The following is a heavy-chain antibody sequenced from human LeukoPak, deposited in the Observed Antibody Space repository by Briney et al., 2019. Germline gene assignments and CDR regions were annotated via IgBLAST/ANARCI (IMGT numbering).Heavy chain of an antibody. CDR2: IYTSGST. CDR1: GGSISSYY. CDR3: ARQRFGLWFGELFPGWFDP. J-gene: IGHJ5*02. Sequence: SETLSLTCTVSGGSISSYYWSWIRQPPGKGLEWIGYIYTSGSTNYNPSLKSRVTISVDTSKNQFSLKLSSVAAADTAVYYCARQRFGLWFGELFPGWFDPWGQGTLVTVSS. D-gene: IGHD3-10*01. V-gene: IGHV4-4*09.